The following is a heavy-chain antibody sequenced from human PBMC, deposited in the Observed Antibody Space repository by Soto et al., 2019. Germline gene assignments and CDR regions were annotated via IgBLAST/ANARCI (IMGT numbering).Heavy chain of an antibody. Sequence: QVQLVQSGAEVKKPGSSVKVSCKASGGTFSSYTISWVRQAPGQGLEWMGRIIPILGIANYAQKFQGRVTXSASKXXSTAYRELSSLRSEDTAVYYCAREGDGYNPYYFDYWGQGTLVTVSS. D-gene: IGHD5-12*01. V-gene: IGHV1-69*08. J-gene: IGHJ4*02. CDR2: IIPILGIA. CDR1: GGTFSSYT. CDR3: AREGDGYNPYYFDY.